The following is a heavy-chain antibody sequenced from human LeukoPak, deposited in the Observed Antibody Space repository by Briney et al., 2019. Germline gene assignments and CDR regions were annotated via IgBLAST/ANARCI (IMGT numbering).Heavy chain of an antibody. J-gene: IGHJ4*02. V-gene: IGHV3-21*01. CDR1: GFTFSSYS. CDR2: ISSSSSYI. Sequence: GGSLRLSCAASGFTFSSYSMNWVRQAPGKGLEWVSSISSSSSYIYYADSVKGRFTISRDNAKNSLYLQMNSLRAEDTAVYYCARHEWQQLVKFDYWGQGALVTVSS. D-gene: IGHD6-13*01. CDR3: ARHEWQQLVKFDY.